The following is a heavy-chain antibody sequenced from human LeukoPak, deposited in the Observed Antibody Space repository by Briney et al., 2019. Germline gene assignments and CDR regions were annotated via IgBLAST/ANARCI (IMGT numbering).Heavy chain of an antibody. CDR1: GFTFSSYA. CDR3: ARVPAAHYYYYGMDV. J-gene: IGHJ6*02. D-gene: IGHD2-2*01. V-gene: IGHV3-30-3*01. Sequence: GGSLRLSCAASGFTFSSYAMHWVRQAPGKGPEWVAVISYDGSNKYYADSVKGRFTISRDNSKNTLYLQMNSLRAEDTAVYYCARVPAAHYYYYGMDVWGQGTTVTVSS. CDR2: ISYDGSNK.